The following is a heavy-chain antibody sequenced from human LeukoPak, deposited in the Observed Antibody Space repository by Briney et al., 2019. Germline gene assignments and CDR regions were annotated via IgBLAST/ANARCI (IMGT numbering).Heavy chain of an antibody. J-gene: IGHJ6*02. Sequence: ASVKVSCKASGYSFTSYEINWVRQATGQGLEWMGWMNPNSGNAGYAQKFQGRVTMTRNTSISTAHMELSSLRSEDTAVYYCARWVGATYYYYDMDVWGQGTTVNVS. D-gene: IGHD1-26*01. CDR3: ARWVGATYYYYDMDV. CDR1: GYSFTSYE. V-gene: IGHV1-8*01. CDR2: MNPNSGNA.